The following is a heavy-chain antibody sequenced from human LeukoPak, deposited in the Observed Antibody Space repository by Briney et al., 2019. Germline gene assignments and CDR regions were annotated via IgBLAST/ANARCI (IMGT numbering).Heavy chain of an antibody. CDR3: ARDSSGWYHWFDP. D-gene: IGHD6-19*01. CDR1: GGSISSCY. J-gene: IGHJ5*02. CDR2: IYNSGST. V-gene: IGHV4-59*01. Sequence: SETLSLTCTVSGGSISSCYWSWIRQPPGKGLEWIGYIYNSGSTNYNPSLKSRVTISVDTSKNQFSLRLSSVTAADTAVYYCARDSSGWYHWFDPWGQGTLVTVSS.